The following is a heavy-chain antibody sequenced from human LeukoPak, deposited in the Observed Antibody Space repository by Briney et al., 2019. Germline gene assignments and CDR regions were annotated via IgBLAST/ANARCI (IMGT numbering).Heavy chain of an antibody. D-gene: IGHD6-19*01. Sequence: GGSLRLSCAASGFTFSSYAMTWVRQAPRKGLEWVSAISGSGGSTYYADSVKGRVTISRDNSKNTLFLQMNSLRAEDTAVYYCAKEYSGRAFDYWGQGALVTVSS. CDR2: ISGSGGST. CDR1: GFTFSSYA. CDR3: AKEYSGRAFDY. J-gene: IGHJ4*02. V-gene: IGHV3-23*01.